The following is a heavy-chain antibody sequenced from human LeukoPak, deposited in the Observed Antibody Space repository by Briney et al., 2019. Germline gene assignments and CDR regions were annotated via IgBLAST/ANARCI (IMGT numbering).Heavy chain of an antibody. CDR3: AKGSXSSCYNWFDP. CDR1: GFTFSSYS. D-gene: IGHD2-2*01. V-gene: IGHV3-21*04. J-gene: IGHJ5*02. CDR2: ISSSSSYI. Sequence: GGSLRLSCAASGFTFSSYSMNWVRQAPGKGLEWVSSISSSSSYIYYADSVKGRFTISRDNSKNTLYLQMNSLRAEDTAVYYCAKGSXSSCYNWFDPWGQGTLVTVSS.